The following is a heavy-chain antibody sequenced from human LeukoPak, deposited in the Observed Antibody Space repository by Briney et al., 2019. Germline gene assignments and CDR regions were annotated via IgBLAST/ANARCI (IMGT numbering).Heavy chain of an antibody. CDR1: GGSISSYY. CDR2: IYYSGST. J-gene: IGHJ3*02. CDR3: AGDYYYGSGSYGDAFDI. Sequence: SETLSLTCTVSGGSISSYYWSWIRQPPGKGLEWIGYIYYSGSTNYNPSLKSRVTISVDTSKNQFSLELSSVTAADTAVYYCAGDYYYGSGSYGDAFDIWGQGTMVTVSS. D-gene: IGHD3-10*01. V-gene: IGHV4-59*01.